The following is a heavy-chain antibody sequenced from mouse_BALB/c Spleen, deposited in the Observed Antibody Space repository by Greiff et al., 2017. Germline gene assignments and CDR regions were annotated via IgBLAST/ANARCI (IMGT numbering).Heavy chain of an antibody. J-gene: IGHJ2*01. V-gene: IGHV1-87*01. D-gene: IGHD1-2*01. CDR3: ASSGHSLPRYFDY. CDR2: IYPGDGDT. CDR1: GYTFTSYW. Sequence: VQLQQSGAELARPGASVKLSCKASGYTFTSYWMQWVKQRPGQGLEWIGAIYPGDGDTRYTQKFKGKATLTADKSSSTAYMQLSSLASEDSAVYYCASSGHSLPRYFDYRGQGTTLTGSS.